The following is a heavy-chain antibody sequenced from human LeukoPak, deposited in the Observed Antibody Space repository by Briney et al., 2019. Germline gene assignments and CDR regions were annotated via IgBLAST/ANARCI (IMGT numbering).Heavy chain of an antibody. V-gene: IGHV3-7*01. CDR3: ARHLSGVTGYTYGRGIDY. D-gene: IGHD5-18*01. Sequence: GGSLRLSRAASGFTFSSYWMSWVRQAPGKGLEWVANIKKDGSEKYYVDSVKGRFTISRDNAKTSLYLQMNRLRAEDTAVYYCARHLSGVTGYTYGRGIDYWGQGTLVTVSS. CDR2: IKKDGSEK. CDR1: GFTFSSYW. J-gene: IGHJ4*02.